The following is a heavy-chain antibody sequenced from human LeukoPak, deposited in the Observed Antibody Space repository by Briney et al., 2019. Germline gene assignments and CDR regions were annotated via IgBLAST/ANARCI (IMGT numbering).Heavy chain of an antibody. Sequence: ASVKVSFKASGYTFSSYGISWVRQAPGQGLEWMGWISGYNGNTDDAQKVQGRVTMTTDTSTSTAYMELRSLRSDDTAVYYCARVWIAAGRPDDYYYSYMDVWGKGTTVTVS. D-gene: IGHD6-6*01. V-gene: IGHV1-18*01. J-gene: IGHJ6*03. CDR3: ARVWIAAGRPDDYYYSYMDV. CDR2: ISGYNGNT. CDR1: GYTFSSYG.